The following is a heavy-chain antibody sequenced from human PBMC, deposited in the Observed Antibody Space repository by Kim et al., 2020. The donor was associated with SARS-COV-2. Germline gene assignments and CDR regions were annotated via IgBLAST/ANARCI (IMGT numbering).Heavy chain of an antibody. V-gene: IGHV3-33*01. CDR2: IWHDGSNK. CDR3: ARDDILTGYTIDY. Sequence: GGSLRLSCTASGFTFYDYGMHWVRQVPGKGLDWVAVIWHDGSNKYYADSVKGRFTISRDDARNTLYLQMSSLRAEDTAVYYCARDDILTGYTIDYWGQGT. D-gene: IGHD3-9*01. CDR1: GFTFYDYG. J-gene: IGHJ4*02.